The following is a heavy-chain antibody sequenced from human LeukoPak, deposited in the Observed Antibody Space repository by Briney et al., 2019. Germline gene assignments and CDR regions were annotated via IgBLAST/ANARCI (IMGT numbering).Heavy chain of an antibody. D-gene: IGHD3-10*01. CDR2: IYPGDSDT. V-gene: IGHV5-51*01. CDR3: AKGDGEFEY. CDR1: GYKFTSYG. Sequence: KSLKISCVASGYKFTSYGIGWMRHMPGKGLEWMGIIYPGDSDTRYNRSLEGQVTISADKSINTAYLEWSSLRASDNAVYYCAKGDGEFEYWGQGTLVTVSS. J-gene: IGHJ4*02.